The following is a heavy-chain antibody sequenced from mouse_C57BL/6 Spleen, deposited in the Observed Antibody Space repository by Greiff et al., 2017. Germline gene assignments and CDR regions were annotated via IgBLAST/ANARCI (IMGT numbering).Heavy chain of an antibody. CDR3: ARGRDYDGAWFAY. Sequence: EVQLQESGGDLVKPGGSLKLSCAASGFTFSSYGMSWVRQTPDKRLEWVATISSGGSYTYYPDSVKGRFTISRDNAKNTLYLQMSSLKSEDTAMYYCARGRDYDGAWFAYWGQGTLVTVSA. D-gene: IGHD2-4*01. V-gene: IGHV5-6*01. J-gene: IGHJ3*01. CDR2: ISSGGSYT. CDR1: GFTFSSYG.